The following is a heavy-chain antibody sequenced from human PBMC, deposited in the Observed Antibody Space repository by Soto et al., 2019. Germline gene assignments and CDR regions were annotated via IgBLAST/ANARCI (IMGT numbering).Heavy chain of an antibody. CDR1: GGSISSYY. CDR3: ARDKFWYGVYYGMDV. Sequence: SETLSLTCTVSGGSISSYYWSWIRQPPGKGLEWIGYIYYSGGTNYNPSLKSRDTISVDTSKNQFSLKLSSVTAADTAVYYCARDKFWYGVYYGMDVWGQGTTVTVSS. V-gene: IGHV4-59*01. CDR2: IYYSGGT. D-gene: IGHD3-10*01. J-gene: IGHJ6*02.